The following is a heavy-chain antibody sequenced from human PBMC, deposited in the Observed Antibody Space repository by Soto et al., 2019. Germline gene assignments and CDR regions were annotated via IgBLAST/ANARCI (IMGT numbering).Heavy chain of an antibody. D-gene: IGHD3-22*01. V-gene: IGHV4-31*03. CDR1: GGSISNGYYY. J-gene: IGHJ4*02. CDR3: ARGALSSYYGSSGSIDY. CDR2: IYHSGRT. Sequence: SETLSLTCTVSGGSISNGYYYWSWVRQNPGKGLEWIGHIYHSGRTYYNPSLKSRVSISIDTSKTQFSLHLSSVTAADTAVYYCARGALSSYYGSSGSIDYCGQGSRVTVAS.